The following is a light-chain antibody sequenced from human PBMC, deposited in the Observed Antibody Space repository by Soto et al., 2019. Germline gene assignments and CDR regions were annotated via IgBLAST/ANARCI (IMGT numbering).Light chain of an antibody. V-gene: IGLV1-44*01. CDR3: SVWDDRLNEGV. CDR1: SSNIGSNA. Sequence: QPVVTQPPSASGTPGQRVTISCSGSSSNIGSNAVNWYQQFPGTAPKLLIYVNNYRPSGVPDRFSGSKSGTSASLAISGLQSEDEADYYCSVWDDRLNEGVFGPGTTVTVL. CDR2: VNN. J-gene: IGLJ1*01.